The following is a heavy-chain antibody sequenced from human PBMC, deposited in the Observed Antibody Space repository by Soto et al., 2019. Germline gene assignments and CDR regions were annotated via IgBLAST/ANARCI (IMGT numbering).Heavy chain of an antibody. D-gene: IGHD6-13*01. CDR1: GFTFSSYS. CDR2: ISSSSSTI. CDR3: ARLAAAGTYSWYFVL. Sequence: GGSLRLSCAASGFTFSSYSMNWVRQAPGKGLEWVSYISSSSSTIYYADSVKGRFTISRDNAKNSLYLQMNSLRAEDTAVYYCARLAAAGTYSWYFVLWGRGTLVTVSS. V-gene: IGHV3-48*01. J-gene: IGHJ2*01.